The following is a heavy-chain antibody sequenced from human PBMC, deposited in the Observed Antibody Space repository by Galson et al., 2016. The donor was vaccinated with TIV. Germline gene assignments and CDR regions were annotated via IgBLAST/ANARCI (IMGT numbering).Heavy chain of an antibody. V-gene: IGHV3-53*01. CDR1: GFSVSDDC. CDR2: IYPDYSGGNM. Sequence: SLRLSCAASGFSVSDDCMSWVRQAPGKGLEWLSIIYPDYSGGNMFYADSVKGRFTLSRDNSKNTVSLQMHGLRAEDAAVYYCARATSALIHFGYYFVYWGPGTLVTVSS. CDR3: ARATSALIHFGYYFVY. J-gene: IGHJ4*02. D-gene: IGHD2-15*01.